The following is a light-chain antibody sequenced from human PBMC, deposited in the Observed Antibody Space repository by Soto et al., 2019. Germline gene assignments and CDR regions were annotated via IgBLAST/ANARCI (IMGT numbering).Light chain of an antibody. V-gene: IGLV2-8*01. CDR2: EVS. Sequence: QSALTQPPSASGSFGQSVTISCTGTSSEVGGYNYVSWYQQHPGKAPKLMIYEVSERPSGVPDRFSGSKSGNTASLTVFGFHAYDEADYYCSSYSGTNYHYVFGTGTKVTVL. J-gene: IGLJ1*01. CDR3: SSYSGTNYHYV. CDR1: SSEVGGYNY.